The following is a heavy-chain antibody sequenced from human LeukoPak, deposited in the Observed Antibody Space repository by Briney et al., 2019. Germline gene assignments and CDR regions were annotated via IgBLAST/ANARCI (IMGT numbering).Heavy chain of an antibody. V-gene: IGHV3-30*04. CDR1: GFTFSSYA. Sequence: GGSLTLSCAASGFTFSSYAMHWVRQAPGKGLEWVAVISYDGSNKYYADSVKVRFTISRDNPKNTLYLQMNSLRAEDTAVYFCAKRGVVIRVILVGFHKEAYYFDSWGQGALVTVSS. D-gene: IGHD3-22*01. J-gene: IGHJ4*02. CDR3: AKRGVVIRVILVGFHKEAYYFDS. CDR2: ISYDGSNK.